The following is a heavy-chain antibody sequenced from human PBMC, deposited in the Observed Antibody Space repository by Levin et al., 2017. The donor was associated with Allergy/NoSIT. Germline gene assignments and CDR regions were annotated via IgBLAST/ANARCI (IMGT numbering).Heavy chain of an antibody. V-gene: IGHV4-39*01. CDR2: IYYGAST. J-gene: IGHJ6*03. D-gene: IGHD3-3*01. CDR1: GGSISSANHY. Sequence: SETLSLTCTVSGGSISSANHYWGWIRQPPGKGLEWIGGIYYGASTYYNPSLKGRVTLSVDTSKNQFALKVTTVTAADAAVYYCVRLPKARVGGTSYYYCLDVWGKGTTVTVAS. CDR3: VRLPKARVGGTSYYYCLDV.